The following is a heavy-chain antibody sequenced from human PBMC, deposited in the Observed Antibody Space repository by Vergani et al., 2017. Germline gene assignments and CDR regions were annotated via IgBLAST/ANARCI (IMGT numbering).Heavy chain of an antibody. CDR3: AKQENHWYFDL. CDR2: ISWNSDII. J-gene: IGHJ2*01. Sequence: EVQLVESGGGLVQPGRSLRLSCAASGFTFDDYAMHWVRQGPGKGLEWVSGISWNSDIIGYADSVEGRFTTSRDNAKNSLYLQMNSLRTEDTALYYCAKQENHWYFDLWGRGTLVTVSS. V-gene: IGHV3-9*01. CDR1: GFTFDDYA.